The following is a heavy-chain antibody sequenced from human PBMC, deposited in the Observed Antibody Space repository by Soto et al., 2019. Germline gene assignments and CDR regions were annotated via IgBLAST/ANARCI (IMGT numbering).Heavy chain of an antibody. CDR1: GFSFIGNY. CDR2: TYSDGTT. J-gene: IGHJ4*02. D-gene: IGHD1-26*01. CDR3: ATSGSKPRFDF. Sequence: PGGSLRLSCAASGFSFIGNYMTWVRQAPGKRLEWVSLTYSDGTTEYADSVKGRFTSSRDNSKNTLYLKMNSLRAEDTAVYYCATSGSKPRFDFWGQGTLVTVSS. V-gene: IGHV3-66*01.